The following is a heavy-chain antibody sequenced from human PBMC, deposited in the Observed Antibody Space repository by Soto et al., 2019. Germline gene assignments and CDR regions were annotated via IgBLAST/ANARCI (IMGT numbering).Heavy chain of an antibody. CDR2: IRSKVNSYAT. CDR1: GFTFSGSA. Sequence: EVQLVESGGGLVQPGGSLKLSCAASGFTFSGSAMHWVRQTSGKGLEWVGRIRSKVNSYATAYAASVKGRFTISRDDSKSTAYLQMTSLKTEDTVVYYCTRDSRGWTDWGQGTLVTVSS. CDR3: TRDSRGWTD. V-gene: IGHV3-73*02. J-gene: IGHJ4*02. D-gene: IGHD6-19*01.